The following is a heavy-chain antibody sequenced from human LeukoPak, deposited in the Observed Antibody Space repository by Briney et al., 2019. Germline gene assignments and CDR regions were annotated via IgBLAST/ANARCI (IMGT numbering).Heavy chain of an antibody. D-gene: IGHD6-19*01. CDR2: IFGSGGST. V-gene: IGHV3-23*01. CDR1: GFTFSSYA. J-gene: IGHJ4*02. CDR3: AKTTTGYSSGRYPGWPVDY. Sequence: GGSLRLSCAASGFTFSSYAMYWVRQAPGKGLEWVSGIFGSGGSTHYADSVKGRFTISRDNSKNTVYLQMNSPRAEDTAVYYCAKTTTGYSSGRYPGWPVDYWGQGTLVTVSS.